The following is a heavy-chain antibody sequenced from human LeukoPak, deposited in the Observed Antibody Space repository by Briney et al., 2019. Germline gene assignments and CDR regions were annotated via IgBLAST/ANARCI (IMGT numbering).Heavy chain of an antibody. CDR3: ARIRDGYNDAYDI. J-gene: IGHJ3*02. V-gene: IGHV1-46*01. CDR1: GYTFTKSY. Sequence: ASVKVSCKASGYTFTKSYIHWVRQAPGQRLEGMGLINPGGDNIDYAQKFQGRVTMTSDTSARTVYMELSSLRSEDTAIYYCARIRDGYNDAYDIWGQGTVVTVPS. D-gene: IGHD5-24*01. CDR2: INPGGDNI.